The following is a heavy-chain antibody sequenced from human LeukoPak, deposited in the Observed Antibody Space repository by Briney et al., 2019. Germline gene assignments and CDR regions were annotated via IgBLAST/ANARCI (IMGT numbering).Heavy chain of an antibody. V-gene: IGHV1-18*01. CDR3: ARDGPDYGDYVNFDY. J-gene: IGHJ4*02. CDR2: ISAYNGNT. Sequence: GASVKVSCKASGYAXTNYGISGVRQAPGQGLEWMGWISAYNGNTHYAQNLQGRVTMTPDTSTSTAYMELRSLRSDDTAVYYCARDGPDYGDYVNFDYWGQGTLVTVSS. D-gene: IGHD4-17*01. CDR1: GYAXTNYG.